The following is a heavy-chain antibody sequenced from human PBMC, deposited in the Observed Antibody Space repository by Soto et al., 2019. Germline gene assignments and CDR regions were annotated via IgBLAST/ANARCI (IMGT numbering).Heavy chain of an antibody. CDR3: ARERGGYGLFDS. D-gene: IGHD5-18*01. CDR1: GGSLSNAAYS. Sequence: SETLSLTCTVYGGSLSNAAYSWSWIRQPPGKGLEWIGYIYPSGMPFYNPSLRSRVTISIDRSNDQFSLNLKSVTAADTAVYYCARERGGYGLFDSWGQGTLLTVSS. V-gene: IGHV4-30-2*01. CDR2: IYPSGMP. J-gene: IGHJ4*02.